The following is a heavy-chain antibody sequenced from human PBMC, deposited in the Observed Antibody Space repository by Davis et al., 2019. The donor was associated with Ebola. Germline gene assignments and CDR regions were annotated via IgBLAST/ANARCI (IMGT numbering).Heavy chain of an antibody. Sequence: PSETLSLTCTVSGDSISGFYWRWIRQPAGKGLEWIGFISGSGRTSYNPSLKSRVTISADTSRNQFSLNLSSVTAADTAVYFCSRFGEGAYWGQGTLVTVSS. CDR1: GDSISGFY. V-gene: IGHV4-59*01. J-gene: IGHJ4*02. CDR3: SRFGEGAY. CDR2: ISGSGRT. D-gene: IGHD2-21*01.